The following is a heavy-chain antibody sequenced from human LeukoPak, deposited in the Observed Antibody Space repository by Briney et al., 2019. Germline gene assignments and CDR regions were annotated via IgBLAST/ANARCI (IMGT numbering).Heavy chain of an antibody. V-gene: IGHV1-2*02. D-gene: IGHD5-18*01. Sequence: ASVKVSWKASGYTFTGYYMHWVRQAPGQGLEWMGWINPNSGGTNYAQKFQGRVTMTRDTFISTAYMELSRLRSDDTAVYYCAREWKTAMVIYYFDYWGQGTLVTVSS. J-gene: IGHJ4*02. CDR3: AREWKTAMVIYYFDY. CDR1: GYTFTGYY. CDR2: INPNSGGT.